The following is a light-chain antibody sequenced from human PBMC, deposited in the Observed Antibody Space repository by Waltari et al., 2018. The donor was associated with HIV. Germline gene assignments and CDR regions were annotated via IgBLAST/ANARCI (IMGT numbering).Light chain of an antibody. CDR2: WSN. J-gene: IGKJ1*01. Sequence: DIVMTQSPDSLAVFPGERATIHCTSTPRPFLTSTNNNKNYVTWYQQKPVHPPKLLIYWSNARESGVPERFSGGGSGTDFTLTISSLQPDDVAIYFCQQHYSLPWTFGQGTKVEI. CDR1: PRPFLTSTNNNKNY. V-gene: IGKV4-1*01. CDR3: QQHYSLPWT.